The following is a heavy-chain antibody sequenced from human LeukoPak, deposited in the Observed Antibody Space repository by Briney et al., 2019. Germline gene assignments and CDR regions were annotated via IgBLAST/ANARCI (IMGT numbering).Heavy chain of an antibody. V-gene: IGHV4-59*08. D-gene: IGHD2-15*01. CDR1: GGSISSYY. J-gene: IGHJ4*02. CDR2: MYYSGST. CDR3: VRSSTYHLFDD. Sequence: PSETLSLTCTVSGGSISSYYCSWIRQPPGKGLEWIGYMYYSGSTNYNPSLKSRVTISVDMSKNQFSLKLSSVTAADTAVYYCVRSSTYHLFDDWGQGPLVPVSS.